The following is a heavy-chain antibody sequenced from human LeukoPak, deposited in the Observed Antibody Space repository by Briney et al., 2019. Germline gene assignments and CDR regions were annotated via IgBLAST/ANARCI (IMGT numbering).Heavy chain of an antibody. V-gene: IGHV3-66*01. CDR3: ARAGGYSYYMDV. CDR2: MYSAGST. Sequence: GGSLRLSCAASGFTVSSNYMSWVRQAPGKGLEWVGLMYSAGSTDYAESVKGRFTISRDNAKNSPYLQMNSLRAEDTAVYYCARAGGYSYYMDVWGKGTTVPISS. J-gene: IGHJ6*03. CDR1: GFTVSSNY.